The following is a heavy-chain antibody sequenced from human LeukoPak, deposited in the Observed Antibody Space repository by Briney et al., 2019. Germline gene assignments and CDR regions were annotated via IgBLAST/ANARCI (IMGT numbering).Heavy chain of an antibody. CDR1: GFTFSSYA. CDR3: ARDSGSSGGYGMDV. Sequence: GGSLRLSCAASGFTFSSYAMHWVRRAPGKGLEWVAVISYDGSNKYYADSVKGRFTISRDNSKNTLYLQMNSLRAEDTAVYYCARDSGSSGGYGMDVWGQGTTVTVSS. CDR2: ISYDGSNK. V-gene: IGHV3-30*04. D-gene: IGHD6-19*01. J-gene: IGHJ6*02.